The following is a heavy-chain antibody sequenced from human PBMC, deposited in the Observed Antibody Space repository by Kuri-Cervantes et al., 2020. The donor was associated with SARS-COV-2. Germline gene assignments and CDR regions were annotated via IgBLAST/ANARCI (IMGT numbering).Heavy chain of an antibody. V-gene: IGHV3-74*01. CDR2: INSDGSST. J-gene: IGHJ4*02. CDR1: GFTFSSYW. CDR3: ARSPGDGDYDPFDY. Sequence: GGSLRLSCAASGFTFSSYWMHWVRQAPGKGLVWVSRINSDGSSTSYADSVKGRFTISRDNAKNTLYLQMNSLRAEDTAVYYRARSPGDGDYDPFDYWGQGTLVTVSS. D-gene: IGHD4-17*01.